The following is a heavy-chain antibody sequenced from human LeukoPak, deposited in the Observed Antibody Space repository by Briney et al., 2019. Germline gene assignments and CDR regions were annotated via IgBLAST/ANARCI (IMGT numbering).Heavy chain of an antibody. CDR1: GGSISSSSYY. D-gene: IGHD5-18*01. CDR3: ARQVGYSYGRFDY. J-gene: IGHJ4*02. V-gene: IGHV4-39*01. Sequence: SETLSLTCTVSGGSISSSSYYWGWIRRPPGKGLEWIGSIYYSGSTYYSPSLKSRLTISVDTSKNQFSLKLSSVSAADTAVYYCARQVGYSYGRFDYWGQGTLVTVSS. CDR2: IYYSGST.